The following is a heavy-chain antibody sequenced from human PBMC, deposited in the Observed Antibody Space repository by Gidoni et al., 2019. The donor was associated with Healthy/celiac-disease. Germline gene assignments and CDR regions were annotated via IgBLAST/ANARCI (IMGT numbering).Heavy chain of an antibody. CDR3: ASLRQLSGYDYTDY. Sequence: QVQLQESGPGLVKPSETLSLTCTVSGGSISSYYWSWIRQPPGKGLEWIVYIYYSGSTNYNPSLKSRVTISVDTSKNQFSLKLSSVTAADTAVYYCASLRQLSGYDYTDYWGQGTLVTVSS. J-gene: IGHJ4*02. V-gene: IGHV4-59*08. CDR1: GGSISSYY. CDR2: IYYSGST. D-gene: IGHD5-12*01.